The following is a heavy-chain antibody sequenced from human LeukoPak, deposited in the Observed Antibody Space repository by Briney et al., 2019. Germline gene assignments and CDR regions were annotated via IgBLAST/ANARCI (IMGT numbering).Heavy chain of an antibody. Sequence: GGSLRLSCAASGFIFSNYGMHWVRQAPGKGLEWVADISYDGFNKKYVESVEGRFTISRDNVKNSLCLQMNSLRAEDTAVYYCARHVVAVGFDYWGQGTLVTVSS. D-gene: IGHD3-22*01. CDR3: ARHVVAVGFDY. V-gene: IGHV3-30*03. J-gene: IGHJ4*02. CDR2: ISYDGFNK. CDR1: GFIFSNYG.